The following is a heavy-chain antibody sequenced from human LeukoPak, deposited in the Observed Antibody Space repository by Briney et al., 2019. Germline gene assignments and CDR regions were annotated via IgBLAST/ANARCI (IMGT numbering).Heavy chain of an antibody. Sequence: SQTLSLTCAISGDSVSSNRAAWNWIRQSPSRGLEWLGRTYYRSKWYKDYAVSVKSRITINPDTSKNQFSLQLNSVTPEDTAVYYCARDGYYDSSGYYVFYFDYWGQGTLVTVSS. J-gene: IGHJ4*02. D-gene: IGHD3-22*01. V-gene: IGHV6-1*01. CDR3: ARDGYYDSSGYYVFYFDY. CDR1: GDSVSSNRAA. CDR2: TYYRSKWYK.